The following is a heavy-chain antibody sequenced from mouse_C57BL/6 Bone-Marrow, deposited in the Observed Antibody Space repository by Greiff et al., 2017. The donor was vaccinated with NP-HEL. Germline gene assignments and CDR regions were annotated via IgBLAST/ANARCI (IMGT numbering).Heavy chain of an antibody. D-gene: IGHD2-4*01. CDR2: IYPRSGNT. CDR3: AREGLYYDYLYYAMDY. J-gene: IGHJ4*01. Sequence: ESGAELARPGASVKLSCKASGYTFTSYGISWVKQRTGQGLEWIGEIYPRSGNTYYNEKFKGKATLTADKSSSTAYMELRSLTSEDSAVYFCAREGLYYDYLYYAMDYWGQGTSVTVSS. CDR1: GYTFTSYG. V-gene: IGHV1-81*01.